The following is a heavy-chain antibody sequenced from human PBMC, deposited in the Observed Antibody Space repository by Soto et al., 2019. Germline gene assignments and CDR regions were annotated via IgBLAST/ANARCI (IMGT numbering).Heavy chain of an antibody. Sequence: SETLSLTCAVSGGSISSGGYSWSWIRQPPGRSQEWIGYIYHSGSTYYNPSLKSRVTISVDRSKNQFSLKLSFVTAADTAVYYCARVPDRWGQGTLVTVSS. CDR1: GGSISSGGYS. V-gene: IGHV4-30-2*01. J-gene: IGHJ5*02. D-gene: IGHD2-2*01. CDR2: IYHSGST. CDR3: ARVPDR.